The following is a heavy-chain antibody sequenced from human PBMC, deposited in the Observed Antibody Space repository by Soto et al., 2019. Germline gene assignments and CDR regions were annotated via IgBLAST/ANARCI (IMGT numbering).Heavy chain of an antibody. CDR1: GFTFSTYG. Sequence: QVQLVESGGGVVQPGRSVRLSCAASGFTFSTYGMHWVRQAPGKGLEWVAVISDDGSKKYYADSVKGRFTISRDNSKNTLYLQMNSLRVEDTAVYYCAKDRWIQPQGGFGMDVWGQGTTVTVSS. CDR3: AKDRWIQPQGGFGMDV. CDR2: ISDDGSKK. V-gene: IGHV3-30*18. J-gene: IGHJ6*02. D-gene: IGHD5-18*01.